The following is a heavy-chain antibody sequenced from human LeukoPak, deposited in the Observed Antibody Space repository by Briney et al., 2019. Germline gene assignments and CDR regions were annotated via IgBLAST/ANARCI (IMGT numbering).Heavy chain of an antibody. V-gene: IGHV3-7*01. CDR1: GFTFSSNY. CDR3: ARHRSGGSQDDAFDI. CDR2: IKQDGSEK. J-gene: IGHJ3*02. Sequence: PGGSLRLSCAASGFTFSSNYMSWVRQAPGKGLEWVADIKQDGSEKYYVDSVKGRFTISRQNAKKSLFLQMNSLRAEDTAVHYCARHRSGGSQDDAFDIWGQGTLVTVSS. D-gene: IGHD2-15*01.